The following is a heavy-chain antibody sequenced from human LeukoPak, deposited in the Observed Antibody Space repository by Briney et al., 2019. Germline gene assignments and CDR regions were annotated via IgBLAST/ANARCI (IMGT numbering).Heavy chain of an antibody. D-gene: IGHD3-22*01. Sequence: ASVKVSRKASGYTFTSYDINWVRQATGQGLEWMGWMNPNSGNTGYAQKFQGRVTMTRNTSISTAYMELSSLRSEDTAVYYCARGTTDSSGYYVDYWGQGTLVTVSS. J-gene: IGHJ4*02. CDR1: GYTFTSYD. V-gene: IGHV1-8*01. CDR2: MNPNSGNT. CDR3: ARGTTDSSGYYVDY.